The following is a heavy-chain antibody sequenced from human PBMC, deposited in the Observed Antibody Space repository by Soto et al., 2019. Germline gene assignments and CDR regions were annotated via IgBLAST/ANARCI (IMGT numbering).Heavy chain of an antibody. D-gene: IGHD5-12*01. CDR2: IWRNRNEK. CDR3: ARGEAWMDEAFDI. J-gene: IGHJ3*02. CDR1: GFSVNNYG. Sequence: QVQLVESGGGVVQPGQSLRLSCAASGFSVNNYGFHWVRQAPGKGPEWVAGIWRNRNEKYYRDSVKGRFIISRDNSRNKLALQMTSMRGEDKAIYYCARGEAWMDEAFDIWGQGTMVAVSS. V-gene: IGHV3-33*01.